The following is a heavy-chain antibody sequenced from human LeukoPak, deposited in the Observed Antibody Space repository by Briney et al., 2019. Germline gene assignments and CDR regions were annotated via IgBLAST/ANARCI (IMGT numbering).Heavy chain of an antibody. CDR3: AKGVNDYGGYRLDY. Sequence: GGSLRLSCAASGFTFNNYAMHWVRQAPGKGLEWVALISYDGSNKYYTDSVKGRFTLSRDNSKSTLHLQMNSLRAEDTAVYYCAKGVNDYGGYRLDYWGQGTLATVSS. CDR1: GFTFNNYA. J-gene: IGHJ4*02. V-gene: IGHV3-30*04. CDR2: ISYDGSNK. D-gene: IGHD4-23*01.